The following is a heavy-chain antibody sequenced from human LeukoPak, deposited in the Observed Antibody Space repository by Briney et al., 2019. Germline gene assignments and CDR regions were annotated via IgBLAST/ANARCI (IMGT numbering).Heavy chain of an antibody. J-gene: IGHJ5*02. CDR3: ARENCSGGSCYSAWFDP. CDR1: GFTFSSYT. CDR2: ISSSSSAI. Sequence: PGGSLRLSCAASGFTFSSYTMSWVRQAPGKGLEWVSYISSSSSAIYYADSMKGRFTISRDNAKNSLYLQMNSLRDEDTAVYYCARENCSGGSCYSAWFDPWGQGTLVTVSS. V-gene: IGHV3-48*02. D-gene: IGHD2-15*01.